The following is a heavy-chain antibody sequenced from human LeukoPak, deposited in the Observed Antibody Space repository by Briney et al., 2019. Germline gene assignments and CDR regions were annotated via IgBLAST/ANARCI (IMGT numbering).Heavy chain of an antibody. CDR2: ISPDSNYK. CDR3: SRNGYDRTLYYFDY. Sequence: GESLRLSCAASGFTFSTYSMNWLRLAPGKGLEWVSSISPDSNYKYYVDSVKGRFTISRDNAKSSLYLQMNSLRAEDTAVYYCSRNGYDRTLYYFDYWGQGTVVTVSS. J-gene: IGHJ4*02. CDR1: GFTFSTYS. D-gene: IGHD3-22*01. V-gene: IGHV3-21*04.